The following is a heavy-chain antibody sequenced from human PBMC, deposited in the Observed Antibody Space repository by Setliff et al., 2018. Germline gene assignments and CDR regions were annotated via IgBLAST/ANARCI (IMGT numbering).Heavy chain of an antibody. J-gene: IGHJ3*02. CDR3: ARRTSQIRYFDWSYPHDAFDI. Sequence: GESLKISCKGSGYSFTSYWISWVRQMPGKGLEWMGIIYPGDSHTRYSPSFQGQVTMSADKSVNTAYLQWSSLKASDTAMYYCARRTSQIRYFDWSYPHDAFDIWGQGTMVTVSS. D-gene: IGHD3-9*01. CDR2: IYPGDSHT. CDR1: GYSFTSYW. V-gene: IGHV5-51*01.